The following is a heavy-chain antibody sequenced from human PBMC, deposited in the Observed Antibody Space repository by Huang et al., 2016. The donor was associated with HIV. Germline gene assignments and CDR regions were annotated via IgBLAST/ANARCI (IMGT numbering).Heavy chain of an antibody. V-gene: IGHV1-69*13. J-gene: IGHJ4*02. D-gene: IGHD4-17*01. CDR1: GGTFSKYA. Sequence: QVQLVQSGAEVKTPGSSVKVSCKASGGTFSKYAIGWVRQAPGQGLEWMVGIIPMFGTTNYARKFQGRVTITADDSTSTTYVEVSSLRSEDTALYYCARGQLGSYGDYDVLYWGQGTLVTVSS. CDR3: ARGQLGSYGDYDVLY. CDR2: IIPMFGTT.